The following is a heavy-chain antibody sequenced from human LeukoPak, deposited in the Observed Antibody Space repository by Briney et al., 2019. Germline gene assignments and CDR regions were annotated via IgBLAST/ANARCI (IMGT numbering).Heavy chain of an antibody. J-gene: IGHJ4*02. CDR2: ISSDGSRA. CDR3: ARELLREVTLDY. Sequence: GGSLRLSCAASGFTLSSYEMHWVRQAPGKGLVWVSRISSDGSRAGYADSVKGRFTISRDNAKNTLYLQMNSLRAEDTAIYYCARELLREVTLDYWGQGTLVTVSS. V-gene: IGHV3-74*01. D-gene: IGHD2-21*02. CDR1: GFTLSSYE.